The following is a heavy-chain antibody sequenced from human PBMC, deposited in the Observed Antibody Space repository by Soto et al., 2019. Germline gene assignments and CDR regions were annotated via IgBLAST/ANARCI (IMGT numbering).Heavy chain of an antibody. V-gene: IGHV3-33*01. D-gene: IGHD2-2*01. Sequence: PGGSLRLSCAASGFTFSSYGMHWVRQAPGKGLEWVAVIWYDGSNKYCADSVKGRFTISRDNSKNTLYLQMNSLRAEDTAVYYCARDGSTSSLSDDAFDIWGQGTMVTVSS. CDR3: ARDGSTSSLSDDAFDI. J-gene: IGHJ3*02. CDR2: IWYDGSNK. CDR1: GFTFSSYG.